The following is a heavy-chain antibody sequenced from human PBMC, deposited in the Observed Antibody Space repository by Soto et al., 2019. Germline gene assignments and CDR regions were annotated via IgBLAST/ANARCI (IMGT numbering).Heavy chain of an antibody. CDR1: GYTFTSYY. CDR2: INPSGGST. J-gene: IGHJ3*02. Sequence: QVQLVQSGAEVKKPGASVKVSCKASGYTFTSYYMHWVRQAPGQGLEGMGIINPSGGSTSYAQKFQGRVPMTRDTSTSAVYMELSILRPEDTAVYYCARVITKSGSYYADAFDIWGQDTMVSVCS. V-gene: IGHV1-46*01. CDR3: ARVITKSGSYYADAFDI. D-gene: IGHD1-26*01.